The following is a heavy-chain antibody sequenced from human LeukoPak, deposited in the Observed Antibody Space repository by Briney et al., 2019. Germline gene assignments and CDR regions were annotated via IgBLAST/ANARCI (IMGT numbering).Heavy chain of an antibody. V-gene: IGHV1-8*02. CDR1: GYTFTSYD. Sequence: GASVKVSCKASGYTFTSYDINWVRQATGQGLEWMGWMNPNSGNTGYAQKFQGRVTMTRDTSISTAYMELSRLRSDDTAVYYCARVRIMRAAAGRFDPWGQGTLVTVSS. J-gene: IGHJ5*02. CDR2: MNPNSGNT. D-gene: IGHD6-13*01. CDR3: ARVRIMRAAAGRFDP.